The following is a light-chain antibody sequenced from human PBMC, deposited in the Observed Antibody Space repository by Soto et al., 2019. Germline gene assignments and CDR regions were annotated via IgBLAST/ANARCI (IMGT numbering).Light chain of an antibody. J-gene: IGKJ5*01. V-gene: IGKV3-11*01. CDR1: ESVFGY. Sequence: EVVLTQSPATLSLSPGERATLSCRASESVFGYLAWYQHKPGQAPLLLIYDASNRATGVPARFSGSGSGTDFTLSISSLAPEDFAVYYCQQRYRWPPITFGQGTRLDNK. CDR2: DAS. CDR3: QQRYRWPPIT.